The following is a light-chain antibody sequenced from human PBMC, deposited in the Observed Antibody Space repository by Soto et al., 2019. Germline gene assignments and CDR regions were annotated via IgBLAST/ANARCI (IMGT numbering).Light chain of an antibody. CDR2: DVS. J-gene: IGLJ1*01. V-gene: IGLV2-14*01. CDR3: SSYTSSSTYV. CDR1: SSDVGGYNY. Sequence: SVLTQPASVSGSPGQWITISCTGTSSDVGGYNYVSWYQQHPGKAPKLMIYDVSNRPSGVSSRFSGSKSGNTASLTISGLQAEDEADYYCSSYTSSSTYVFGIGTKVTVL.